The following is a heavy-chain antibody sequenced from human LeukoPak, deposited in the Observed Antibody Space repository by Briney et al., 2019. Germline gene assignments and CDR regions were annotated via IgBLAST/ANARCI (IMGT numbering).Heavy chain of an antibody. CDR3: AKRQGPNSGSYDYFDP. Sequence: NASETLSLTCTVSGGSISSYYWSWIRQPPGQGLEWIAYIHSSGYTNYNPSLKSRVTISVDTSKNQFSLKVTSVTAADTAVYYCAKRQGPNSGSYDYFDPWGQGTPVTVSS. CDR1: GGSISSYY. CDR2: IHSSGYT. J-gene: IGHJ5*02. D-gene: IGHD1-26*01. V-gene: IGHV4-4*09.